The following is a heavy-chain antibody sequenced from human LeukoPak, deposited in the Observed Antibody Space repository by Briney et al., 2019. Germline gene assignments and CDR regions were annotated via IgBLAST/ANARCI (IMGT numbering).Heavy chain of an antibody. CDR3: ASLEMATDY. J-gene: IGHJ4*02. Sequence: GESLKISCKGSGYSFTSYWIGWVRQMPGKGLEWMGRIDPSDSYTNYSPSFQGRVTISADKSISTAYLQWASLKASDTAMYYCASLEMATDYWGQGTLVTVSS. V-gene: IGHV5-10-1*01. CDR1: GYSFTSYW. CDR2: IDPSDSYT. D-gene: IGHD5-24*01.